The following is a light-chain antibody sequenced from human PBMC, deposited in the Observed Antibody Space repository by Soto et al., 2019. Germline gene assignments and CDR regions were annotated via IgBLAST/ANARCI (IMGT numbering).Light chain of an antibody. V-gene: IGLV2-8*01. CDR2: EVN. Sequence: QSVLAQPPSASGSPGQSVTISCTGTGSDVGAYNDVSWYRQYPGKAPKLVIFEVNKRPSGVPDRISGSKSGITASLTVSGLQAEDEADYYCCSYAGSNNYVFGTGTKVTVL. CDR3: CSYAGSNNYV. CDR1: GSDVGAYND. J-gene: IGLJ1*01.